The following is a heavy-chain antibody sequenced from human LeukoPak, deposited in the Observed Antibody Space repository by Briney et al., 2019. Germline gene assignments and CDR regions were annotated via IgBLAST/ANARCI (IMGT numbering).Heavy chain of an antibody. CDR1: GGSLNGYY. V-gene: IGHV4-34*01. CDR2: IDHRGAT. J-gene: IGHJ4*02. Sequence: SETLSLTCAVYGGSLNGYYWSWIRQSPGKGLEWLGEIDHRGATKYNASLESRVTISLDTPFNQFSLELTSVTAADTAIYYCARGSSYGASGYPYFDHWGQGTLVPVSS. D-gene: IGHD3-22*01. CDR3: ARGSSYGASGYPYFDH.